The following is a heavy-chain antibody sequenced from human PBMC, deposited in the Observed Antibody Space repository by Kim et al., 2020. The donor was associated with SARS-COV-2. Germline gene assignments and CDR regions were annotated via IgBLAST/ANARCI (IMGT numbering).Heavy chain of an antibody. D-gene: IGHD4-17*01. J-gene: IGHJ5*02. CDR3: ARVDYGDYEGGTFDP. CDR2: ISSSSSYI. V-gene: IGHV3-21*01. CDR1: GFTFSSYS. Sequence: GGSLRLSCAASGFTFSSYSMNWVRQAPGKGLEWVSSISSSSSYIYYADSVKGRFTISRDNAKNSLYLQMNSLRAEDTAVYYCARVDYGDYEGGTFDPWGQGTLVTVSS.